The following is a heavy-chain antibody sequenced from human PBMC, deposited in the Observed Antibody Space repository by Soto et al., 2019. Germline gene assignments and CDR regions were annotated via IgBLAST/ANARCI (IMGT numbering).Heavy chain of an antibody. CDR1: GYTFTSYY. CDR3: ARGSLITGTTGPYHYGMDV. Sequence: ASVKVSCKASGYTFTSYYMHWVGQAPGQGLEWMGIINPSGGSTSYAQKFQGRVTMTRDTSTSTVYMELSSLRSEDTAVYYCARGSLITGTTGPYHYGMDVWGQGTKVTVSS. D-gene: IGHD1-7*01. V-gene: IGHV1-46*01. J-gene: IGHJ6*02. CDR2: INPSGGST.